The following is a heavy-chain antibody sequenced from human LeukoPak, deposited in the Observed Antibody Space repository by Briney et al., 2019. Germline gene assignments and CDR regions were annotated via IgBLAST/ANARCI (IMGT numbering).Heavy chain of an antibody. D-gene: IGHD3-3*01. J-gene: IGHJ5*02. V-gene: IGHV3-53*01. Sequence: GGSLRLSCAASGFTVSGDYMSWVRQAPGKGLEWVSVIYTGGSTYYADSVKGRFTISRDSSENTLYLQMNSLRAEDTAVYYCARHDWFDPWGQGTLVTVSS. CDR1: GFTVSGDY. CDR2: IYTGGST. CDR3: ARHDWFDP.